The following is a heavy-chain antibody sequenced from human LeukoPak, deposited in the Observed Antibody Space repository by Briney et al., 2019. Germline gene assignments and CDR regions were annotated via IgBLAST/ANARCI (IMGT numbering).Heavy chain of an antibody. CDR2: IYYSGST. CDR1: VGSISSGCYY. CDR3: ARTTYYYDSSGYLYYFDY. D-gene: IGHD3-22*01. V-gene: IGHV4-31*03. Sequence: PSETLSLTCTVSVGSISSGCYYWSWIRQHPGRGLEWIGYIYYSGSTYYNPSLKSRVTISVDTSKNQFSLKLSSVTAADTAVYYCARTTYYYDSSGYLYYFDYWGQGTLVTVSS. J-gene: IGHJ4*02.